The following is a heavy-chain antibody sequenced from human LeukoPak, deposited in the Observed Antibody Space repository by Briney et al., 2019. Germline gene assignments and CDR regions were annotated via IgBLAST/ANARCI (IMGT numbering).Heavy chain of an antibody. Sequence: GGSLRLSCAASGFTFISYAIHWVRQAPGKGLEWVAVISFHGTDSFYADSVKGRFTISRDNSKNTLYLQMNSLRVEDTAVYYCARVGGHWGQGTLVTVSS. CDR1: GFTFISYA. V-gene: IGHV3-30*14. CDR2: ISFHGTDS. D-gene: IGHD3-10*01. CDR3: ARVGGH. J-gene: IGHJ4*02.